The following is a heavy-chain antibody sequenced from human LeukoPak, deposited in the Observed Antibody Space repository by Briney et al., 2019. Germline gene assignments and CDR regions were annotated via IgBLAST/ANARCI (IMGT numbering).Heavy chain of an antibody. CDR1: GFTFSSYA. J-gene: IGHJ4*02. D-gene: IGHD1-26*01. Sequence: GGSLRLSCAASGFTFSSYAMNWVRQAPGKGLEWVSTISGGGGSTYYADSVKGRFTISRDNSKNTLYLQVNSLRAEDTAVYYCAKGGKWDVTPFDYWGQGTLVTVSS. CDR2: ISGGGGST. V-gene: IGHV3-23*01. CDR3: AKGGKWDVTPFDY.